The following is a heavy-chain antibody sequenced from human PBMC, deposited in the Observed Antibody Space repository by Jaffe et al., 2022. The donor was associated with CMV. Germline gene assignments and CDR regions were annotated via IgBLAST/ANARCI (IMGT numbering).Heavy chain of an antibody. J-gene: IGHJ3*02. CDR3: ASPEPYCGGDCSFAFDI. D-gene: IGHD2-21*02. V-gene: IGHV1-69*09. Sequence: QVQLVQSGAEVKKPGSSVKVSCKASGGTFSSYAISWVRQAPGQGLEWMGRIIPILGIANYAQKFQGRVTITADKSTSTAYMELSSLRSEDTAVYYCASPEPYCGGDCSFAFDIWGQGTMVTVSS. CDR2: IIPILGIA. CDR1: GGTFSSYA.